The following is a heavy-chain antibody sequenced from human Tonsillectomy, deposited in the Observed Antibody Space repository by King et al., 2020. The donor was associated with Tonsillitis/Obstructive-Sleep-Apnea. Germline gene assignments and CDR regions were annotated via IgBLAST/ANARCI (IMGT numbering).Heavy chain of an antibody. CDR3: ARGKGSNYGHIDY. CDR2: TSGSGGTI. CDR1: GFTFSDYY. J-gene: IGHJ4*02. D-gene: IGHD4-11*01. Sequence: VQLVQSGGGLVKPGGSLRLSCAASGFTFSDYYMSWIRQAPGKGLQWVSYTSGSGGTIYYPDSVQGRVTISRDNAKNSLYLQMNSLRAEDTAVYYCARGKGSNYGHIDYWGQGTLVTVSS. V-gene: IGHV3-11*01.